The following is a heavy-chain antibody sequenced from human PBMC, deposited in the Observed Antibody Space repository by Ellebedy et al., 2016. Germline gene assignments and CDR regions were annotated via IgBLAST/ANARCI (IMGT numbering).Heavy chain of an antibody. CDR3: ARGRITFDYVRETYRHRLLTNVFDI. D-gene: IGHD3-16*02. CDR1: GGSFSSSY. V-gene: IGHV4-34*01. CDR2: INHSGST. J-gene: IGHJ3*02. Sequence: SETLSLTCAVYGGSFSSSYWSWIRRPPGKGLEWIGEINHSGSTNYNPSLKSRVTISVDTSKNQFSLRLSSVTAADTAVYYCARGRITFDYVRETYRHRLLTNVFDIWGQGTMVTVSS.